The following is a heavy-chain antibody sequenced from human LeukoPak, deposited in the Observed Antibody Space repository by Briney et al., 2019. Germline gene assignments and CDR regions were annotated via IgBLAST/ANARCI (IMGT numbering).Heavy chain of an antibody. CDR1: GFTFSSYE. J-gene: IGHJ4*02. CDR2: ISSSGSNI. V-gene: IGHV3-48*03. CDR3: AVAVAGTGIDY. D-gene: IGHD6-19*01. Sequence: AGGSLRLSCAASGFTFSSYEMNWVRQAPGKGLEWVAYISSSGSNIYYADSVKGRFTISRDNAKNSLYLQMNSLRAEDTAVYYCAVAVAGTGIDYWGQGTLVTVSS.